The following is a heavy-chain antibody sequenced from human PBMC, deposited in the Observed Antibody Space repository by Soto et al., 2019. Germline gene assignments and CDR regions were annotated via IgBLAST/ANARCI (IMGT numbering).Heavy chain of an antibody. Sequence: ASVKFSCKASGYPFTSYGISWGRQAPGQGPECMGWISAYNGDTMYAQKRQGRVTKTTVTSTSRDYMELRRVRSEETAVYYCARDVPCGGNCYDQGDDYHSSHGMDIWGPGTTVKISS. J-gene: IGHJ6*02. CDR2: ISAYNGDT. V-gene: IGHV1-18*04. CDR1: GYPFTSYG. D-gene: IGHD2-21*02. CDR3: ARDVPCGGNCYDQGDDYHSSHGMDI.